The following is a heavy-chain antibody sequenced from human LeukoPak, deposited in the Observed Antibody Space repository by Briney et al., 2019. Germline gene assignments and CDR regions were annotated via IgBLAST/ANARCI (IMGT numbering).Heavy chain of an antibody. CDR1: GFTFSSYA. CDR3: AKDPAYCGGDCYIFDY. Sequence: GGSLRLSCAASGFTFSSYAMSWVRQAPGKGLEWVSAISGSGGSTYYADSVKGRFTISRDNSKNTLYLQMNSLRAEVTAVYYCAKDPAYCGGDCYIFDYWGQGTLVTVSS. V-gene: IGHV3-23*01. CDR2: ISGSGGST. J-gene: IGHJ4*02. D-gene: IGHD2-21*02.